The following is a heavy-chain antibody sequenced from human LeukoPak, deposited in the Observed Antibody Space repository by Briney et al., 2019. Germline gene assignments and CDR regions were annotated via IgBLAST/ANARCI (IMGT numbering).Heavy chain of an antibody. CDR1: GFTFSSYS. J-gene: IGHJ4*02. D-gene: IGHD5-12*01. CDR3: AKELATERTPGVDS. V-gene: IGHV3-23*01. CDR2: ISGSGDTT. Sequence: GGSLRLSCTASGFTFSSYSMSWVRQGPGTGLEWVSAISGSGDTTFYADSVKGRFTISRDNSKKTLYLQVNSLRAEDTAVYFCAKELATERTPGVDSWGQGTLVTVSS.